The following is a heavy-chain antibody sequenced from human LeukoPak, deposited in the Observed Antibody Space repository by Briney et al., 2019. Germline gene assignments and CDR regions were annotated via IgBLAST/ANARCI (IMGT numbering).Heavy chain of an antibody. J-gene: IGHJ6*02. CDR2: ISSSSTI. Sequence: GGSLRLSCAASGFTFSSYSMNWVRQAPGKGLEWVSYISSSSTIYYADSVKGRFTISRDNAKNSLYLQMNSLRAEDTAVYYCARGEYYDILTGLYYYYYGMDVWGQGTTVTVSS. CDR1: GFTFSSYS. V-gene: IGHV3-48*01. CDR3: ARGEYYDILTGLYYYYYGMDV. D-gene: IGHD3-9*01.